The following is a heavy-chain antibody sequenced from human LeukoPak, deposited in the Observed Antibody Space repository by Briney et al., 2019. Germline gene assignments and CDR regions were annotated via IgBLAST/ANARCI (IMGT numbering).Heavy chain of an antibody. CDR1: GFTFSSYS. Sequence: PGGSLRLSCAASGFTFSSYSMNWVRQAPGKGLEWVSGISWNSGSIGYADSVKGRFTISRDNAKNSLYLQMNSLRAEDTALYYCAKDIGYYGSGSPDYWGQGTLVTVSS. V-gene: IGHV3-9*01. D-gene: IGHD3-10*01. J-gene: IGHJ4*02. CDR2: ISWNSGSI. CDR3: AKDIGYYGSGSPDY.